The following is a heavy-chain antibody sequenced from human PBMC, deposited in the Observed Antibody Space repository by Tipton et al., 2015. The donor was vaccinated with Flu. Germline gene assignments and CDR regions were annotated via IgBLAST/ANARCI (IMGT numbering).Heavy chain of an antibody. V-gene: IGHV4-38-2*01. CDR2: IGHTGNT. D-gene: IGHD3-22*01. CDR3: ASRPYYDRSGSFVGAFDI. Sequence: TLSLTCSVSGDSIGSRYFWGWIRQPPGKGLEWIGNIGHTGNTYHNPSLKSRVSISVDTSKNQFSLRLSSVTAADTAVYSCASRPYYDRSGSFVGAFDIWGQGTVVTVSS. CDR1: GDSIGSRYF. J-gene: IGHJ3*02.